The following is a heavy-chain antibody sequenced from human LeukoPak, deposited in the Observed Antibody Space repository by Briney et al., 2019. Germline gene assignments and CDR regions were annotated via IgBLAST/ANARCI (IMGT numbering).Heavy chain of an antibody. Sequence: GGSLRLSCAASGFTFSSYPMNWVRQAPGKGLEWVSAVTGRGDSTYYADSVKGRFTISRDNSKNTLYLQMSSLRAEDTALYHCATGSCSSASCRKDYWGQGTLVTVSS. V-gene: IGHV3-23*01. CDR1: GFTFSSYP. J-gene: IGHJ4*02. CDR2: VTGRGDST. CDR3: ATGSCSSASCRKDY. D-gene: IGHD2-2*01.